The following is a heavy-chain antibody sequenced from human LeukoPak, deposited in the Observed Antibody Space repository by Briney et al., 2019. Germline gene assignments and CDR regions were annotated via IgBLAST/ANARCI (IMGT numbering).Heavy chain of an antibody. V-gene: IGHV4-34*01. Sequence: PSETLSLTCAVYGGSFSGYYWSWIRQPPGKGLEWIGEINHSGSTNYNPSLKSRVTISVDTSKNQFSLKLSSVTAADTAVYYCARARGYRPYWGQGTLVTVSS. J-gene: IGHJ4*02. CDR3: ARARGYRPY. CDR1: GGSFSGYY. D-gene: IGHD5-12*01. CDR2: INHSGST.